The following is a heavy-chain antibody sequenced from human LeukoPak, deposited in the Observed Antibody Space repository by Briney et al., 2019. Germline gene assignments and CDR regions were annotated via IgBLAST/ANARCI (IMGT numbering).Heavy chain of an antibody. CDR1: GFTFSSNT. Sequence: GGSLRLSCSASGFTFSSNTMYWVRQTPGKGLEYVSAINLNGDTTYYSDSVKGRFTISRDNSESTLFLEMTSLRPEDTAIYYCVKLTCGGGSCTPGHFDSWGLGAQVTVSS. CDR2: INLNGDTT. CDR3: VKLTCGGGSCTPGHFDS. J-gene: IGHJ4*02. V-gene: IGHV3-64D*06. D-gene: IGHD2-15*01.